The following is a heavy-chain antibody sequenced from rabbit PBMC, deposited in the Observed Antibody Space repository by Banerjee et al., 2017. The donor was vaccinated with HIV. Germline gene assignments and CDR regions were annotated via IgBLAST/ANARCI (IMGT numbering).Heavy chain of an antibody. CDR2: IYSTNGKI. V-gene: IGHV1S45*01. Sequence: QQQLEESGGGLVKPEGSLTLTCKASGLSLYDNYVMRWVRQAPGKGLEWIASIYSTNGKIYYATWAKGRFTISKASSAAVTLQMTSLTAADTATYFCATDLVGVGAWNLWGPGTLVTVS. CDR1: GLSLYDNYV. CDR3: ATDLVGVGAWNL. D-gene: IGHD3-3*01. J-gene: IGHJ4*01.